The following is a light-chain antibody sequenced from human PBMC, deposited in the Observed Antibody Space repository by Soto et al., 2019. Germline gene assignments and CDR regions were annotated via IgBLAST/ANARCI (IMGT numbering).Light chain of an antibody. J-gene: IGLJ2*01. Sequence: QSALTQPASVSGSPGQSITISCTGTSSDVGGYNYVSWYQHHPGKAPKLMIYEVSNRPSGVSNRFSGSKSGNTASLTISGLQAEDEADYYCSSYTSGNTVIFGGGTQLTV. CDR2: EVS. CDR1: SSDVGGYNY. CDR3: SSYTSGNTVI. V-gene: IGLV2-14*01.